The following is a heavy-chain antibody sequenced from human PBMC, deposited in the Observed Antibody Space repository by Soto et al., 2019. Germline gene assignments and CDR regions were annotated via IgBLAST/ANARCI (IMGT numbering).Heavy chain of an antibody. Sequence: PSETLSLTCTVSGGSISSGDYYWSWIRQPPGKGLEWIGYIYYSGSTYYNPSLKSRVTISVDTSKNQFSLKLSSVTAADTAVYYCARAKGVQDYYDSSGYYPLTNYYYYGTDVWGKGPTVTVSS. D-gene: IGHD3-22*01. CDR2: IYYSGST. V-gene: IGHV4-30-4*01. CDR3: ARAKGVQDYYDSSGYYPLTNYYYYGTDV. J-gene: IGHJ6*04. CDR1: GGSISSGDYY.